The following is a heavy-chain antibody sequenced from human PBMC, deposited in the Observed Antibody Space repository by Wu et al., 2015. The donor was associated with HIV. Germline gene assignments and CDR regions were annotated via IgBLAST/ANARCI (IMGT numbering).Heavy chain of an antibody. V-gene: IGHV1-69*05. Sequence: QVQLVQSGAEVKKPGSSVKVSCKASGGTFSSYAISWVRQAPGQGLEWMGGIIPIFGTANYAQKFQGRVTITTDESTSTAYMELSSLRSEDTAVYYCARVPKTYDSSGYYAFDIWGQGTMVTVSS. CDR2: IIPIFGTA. CDR1: GGTFSSYA. CDR3: ARVPKTYDSSGYYAFDI. D-gene: IGHD3-22*01. J-gene: IGHJ3*02.